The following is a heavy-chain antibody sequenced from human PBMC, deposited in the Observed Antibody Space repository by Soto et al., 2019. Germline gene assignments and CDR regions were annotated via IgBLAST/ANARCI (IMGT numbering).Heavy chain of an antibody. CDR2: ISGSGGST. CDR3: AKDRDYYDSSGYYQDAYDI. D-gene: IGHD3-22*01. CDR1: GFTFSSYA. Sequence: PGGSLRLSCAASGFTFSSYAMSWVRQAPGKGLEWVSAISGSGGSTYYADSVKGRFTISRDNSKNTLYLQMNSLRAEDTAVYYCAKDRDYYDSSGYYQDAYDIWGQGTMVTVSS. V-gene: IGHV3-23*01. J-gene: IGHJ3*02.